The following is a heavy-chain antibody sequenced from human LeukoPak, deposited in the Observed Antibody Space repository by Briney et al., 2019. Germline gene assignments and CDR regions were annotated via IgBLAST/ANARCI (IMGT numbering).Heavy chain of an antibody. V-gene: IGHV7-4-1*02. CDR2: INTNTGNP. CDR1: GYTFTSYA. Sequence: ASVTVSCTASGYTFTSYAMNWVRQAPGQGLEWMGWINTNTGNPTYAQGFTGRFVFSLDTSVSTAYLQISSLKAEDTAVYYCARDLGVLRFLEWLSSDYYYGMDVWGQGTTVTVSS. D-gene: IGHD3-3*01. J-gene: IGHJ6*02. CDR3: ARDLGVLRFLEWLSSDYYYGMDV.